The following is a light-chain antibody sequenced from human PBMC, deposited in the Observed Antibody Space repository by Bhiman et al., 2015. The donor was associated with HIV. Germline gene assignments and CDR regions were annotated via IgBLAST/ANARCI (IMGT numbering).Light chain of an antibody. CDR1: SSNIGNNY. V-gene: IGLV1-51*02. J-gene: IGLJ2*01. Sequence: QSLLTQPPSVSAAPGQKVTISCSGSSSNIGNNYVSWYQQLPGTAPKLLIYENNKRPSGIPDRFSGSKSGTSATLGITGLQTGDEADYHCGTWDSSLTAVIFGGGTKLTVL. CDR2: ENN. CDR3: GTWDSSLTAVI.